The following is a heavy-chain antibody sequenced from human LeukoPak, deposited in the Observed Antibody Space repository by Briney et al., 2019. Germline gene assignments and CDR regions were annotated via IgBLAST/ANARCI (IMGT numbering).Heavy chain of an antibody. J-gene: IGHJ4*02. D-gene: IGHD2-15*01. CDR3: ARDGGRREDY. CDR2: IDPDGSHQ. V-gene: IGHV3-7*01. CDR1: GFTFSSYW. Sequence: GGSLRLSCVSSGFTFSSYWATWVRQAPGKGLEWVANIDPDGSHQYYVDSVKGRFTISKDNAKNSLYLQMNSLRAEDTAVYYCARDGGRREDYWGQGALVTVSS.